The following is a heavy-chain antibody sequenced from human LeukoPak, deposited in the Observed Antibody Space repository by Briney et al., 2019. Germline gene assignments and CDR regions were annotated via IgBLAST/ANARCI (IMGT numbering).Heavy chain of an antibody. D-gene: IGHD3-22*01. CDR2: ISSSSSYI. CDR3: ARDLRRYYDSSGYAHDAFDI. Sequence: PGGSLRLSCAASRFTLSNYWMHWVRQAPGKGLEWVSSISSSSSYIYYADSVKGRFTISRDNAKNSLYLQMNSLRAEDTAVYYCARDLRRYYDSSGYAHDAFDIWGQGTMVTVSS. CDR1: RFTLSNYW. V-gene: IGHV3-21*01. J-gene: IGHJ3*02.